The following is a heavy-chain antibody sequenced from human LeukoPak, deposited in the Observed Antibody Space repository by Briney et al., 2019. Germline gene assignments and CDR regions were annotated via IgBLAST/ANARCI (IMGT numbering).Heavy chain of an antibody. D-gene: IGHD1-1*01. V-gene: IGHV3-23*01. J-gene: IGHJ4*02. CDR2: ISGSGGST. Sequence: GGSLRLSCAASGFTFSSYAMSWVRQAPGKGLEWVSAISGSGGSTYYADSVKGQFTISRDNSKNTLYLQMNSLRAEDTAVYYCAKSSRPGYNWNGGDYWGQGTLVTVSS. CDR3: AKSSRPGYNWNGGDY. CDR1: GFTFSSYA.